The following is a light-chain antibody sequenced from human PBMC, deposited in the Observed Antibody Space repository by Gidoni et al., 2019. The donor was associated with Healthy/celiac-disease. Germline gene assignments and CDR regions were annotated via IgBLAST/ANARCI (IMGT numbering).Light chain of an antibody. CDR3: QQYYSYPRT. CDR1: QGISSY. CDR2: AAS. V-gene: IGKV1-8*01. Sequence: AIRMTQSPSSLSASTGDRVTITCRASQGISSYLAWYQQKPGKAPQLLIYAASTLQSGVPSRFSGSGSGTDFTLTISCLHSEDFATYYCQQYYSYPRTFGQGTKLEIK. J-gene: IGKJ2*01.